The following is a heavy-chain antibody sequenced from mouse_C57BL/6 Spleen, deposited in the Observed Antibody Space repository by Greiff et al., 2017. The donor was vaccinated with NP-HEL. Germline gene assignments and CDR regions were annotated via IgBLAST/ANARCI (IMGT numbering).Heavy chain of an antibody. CDR3: AREGDLPYFDY. CDR2: IYPGDGDT. D-gene: IGHD2-1*01. V-gene: IGHV1-82*01. CDR1: GYAFSSSW. J-gene: IGHJ2*01. Sequence: VKLMESGPELVKPGASVKISCKASGYAFSSSWMNWVKQRPGKGLEWIGRIYPGDGDTNYNGKFKGKATLTADKSSSTAYMQLSSLTSEDSAVYFCAREGDLPYFDYWGQGTTLTVSS.